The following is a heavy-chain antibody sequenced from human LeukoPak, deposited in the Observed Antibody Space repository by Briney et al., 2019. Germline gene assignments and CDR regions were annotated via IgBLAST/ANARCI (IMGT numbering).Heavy chain of an antibody. CDR3: ARDTGGYFDY. Sequence: SETLSLTCTVSGGSISSSDYYWTWIRHHPGKGLEWIGYIYYSGSTYYNPSFKSRLSISVDTSKNQFSLKLSSVTAADTALYYCARDTGGYFDYWGQGTLVTVSS. V-gene: IGHV4-31*03. D-gene: IGHD3-10*01. CDR1: GGSISSSDYY. J-gene: IGHJ4*02. CDR2: IYYSGST.